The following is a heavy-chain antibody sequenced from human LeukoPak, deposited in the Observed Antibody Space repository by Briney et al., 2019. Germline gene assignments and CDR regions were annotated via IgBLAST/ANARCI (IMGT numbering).Heavy chain of an antibody. CDR1: GFSFSDYA. Sequence: GGCLRLSCGAAGFSFSDYAMHWVRQAPAKGLEWVAVISYDGNNIHYADSVKGRFTISRDNSKNTLYLQMNSLRAEDTAVYYCARDKQWLYCFDQWGQGTPVTVSA. J-gene: IGHJ4*02. D-gene: IGHD6-19*01. CDR3: ARDKQWLYCFDQ. V-gene: IGHV3-30-3*01. CDR2: ISYDGNNI.